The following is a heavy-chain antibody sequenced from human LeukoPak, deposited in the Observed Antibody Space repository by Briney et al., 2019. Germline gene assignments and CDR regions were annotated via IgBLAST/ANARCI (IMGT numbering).Heavy chain of an antibody. CDR2: IYYSGST. CDR1: GGSISSYY. Sequence: SETLSLTCTVSGGSISSYYWSWIRQPPGKGLEWIGYIYYSGSTNYNPSLKSRVTISVDTSKNQFSLKLSSVTAADTAVYYCARDQATHFDYWGRGTLVTVSS. D-gene: IGHD1-26*01. CDR3: ARDQATHFDY. J-gene: IGHJ4*02. V-gene: IGHV4-59*01.